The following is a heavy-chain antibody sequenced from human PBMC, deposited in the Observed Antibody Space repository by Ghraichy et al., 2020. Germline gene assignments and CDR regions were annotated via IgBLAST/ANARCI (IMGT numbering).Heavy chain of an antibody. CDR3: STSPPADRGNY. J-gene: IGHJ4*02. V-gene: IGHV3-74*01. D-gene: IGHD3-10*01. CDR1: GLTFSSYW. Sequence: ETLSLTCAASGLTFSSYWMHWVRQAPGKGLEWVSHIKTDGSTTNYADSVRGRFTISRDNAKNTLYLQMNSLRADDTAVYYCSTSPPADRGNYWGQGTLVTVSS. CDR2: IKTDGSTT.